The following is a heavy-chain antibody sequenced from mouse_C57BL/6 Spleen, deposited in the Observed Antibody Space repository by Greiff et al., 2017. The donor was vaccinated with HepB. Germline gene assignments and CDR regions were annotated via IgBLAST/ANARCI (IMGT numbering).Heavy chain of an antibody. D-gene: IGHD2-2*01. CDR2: IWSGGST. CDR3: AREDFGSEAWFAY. J-gene: IGHJ3*01. Sequence: VKLMESGPGLVQPSQSLSITCTVSGFSLTSYGVHWVRQSPGKGLEWLGVIWSGGSTDYNAAFISRLSISKDNSKSQVFFKMNSLQADDTAIYYCAREDFGSEAWFAYWGQGTLVTVSA. CDR1: GFSLTSYG. V-gene: IGHV2-2*01.